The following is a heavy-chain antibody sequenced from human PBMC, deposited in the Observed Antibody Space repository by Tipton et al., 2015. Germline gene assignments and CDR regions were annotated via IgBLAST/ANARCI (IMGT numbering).Heavy chain of an antibody. J-gene: IGHJ4*02. CDR1: GVSISSYY. CDR2: VDHSGDS. CDR3: ACQDYDLLSRDYPAIDY. V-gene: IGHV4-59*05. Sequence: TLSLTCTVSGVSISSYYWTWIRQPPGKGLEWIGSVDHSGDSYSNPSLKSRVTISLDTSKNQFSLQLSSVTDADTAVYYCACQDYDLLSRDYPAIDYWGQGTLVIVSS. D-gene: IGHD3-3*01.